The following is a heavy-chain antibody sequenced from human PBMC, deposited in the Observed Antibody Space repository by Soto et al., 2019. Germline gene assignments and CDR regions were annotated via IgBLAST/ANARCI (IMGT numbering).Heavy chain of an antibody. D-gene: IGHD6-19*01. CDR2: IYYSGST. CDR1: GGSISSYY. Sequence: PSETLSLTCTVSGGSISSYYCSWIRQPPGKGLEWIGYIYYSGSTNYNPSLKSRVTISVDTSKNQFSLKLSSVTAADTAVYYCARDSGWYVDYWGQGTLVTVSS. V-gene: IGHV4-59*01. J-gene: IGHJ4*02. CDR3: ARDSGWYVDY.